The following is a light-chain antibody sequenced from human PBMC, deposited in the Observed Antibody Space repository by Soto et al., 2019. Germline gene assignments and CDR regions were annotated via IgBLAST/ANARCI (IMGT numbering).Light chain of an antibody. CDR3: QQSYSSPPT. V-gene: IGKV1-39*01. CDR2: AAS. J-gene: IGKJ1*01. Sequence: DIQMTQSPSSLSASVGDRVTITCRASQSISSYLNWYQQKPGKAPKLLIYAASSLQSGVPSRFSGSGSGTDFTLTVGSLQPEDFATYFCQQSYSSPPTFGQWTKVEI. CDR1: QSISSY.